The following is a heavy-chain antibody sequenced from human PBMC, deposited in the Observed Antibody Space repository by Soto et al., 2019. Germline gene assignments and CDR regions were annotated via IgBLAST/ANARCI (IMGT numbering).Heavy chain of an antibody. CDR2: VYHNGGA. Sequence: SETLSLTCTVSGVSIHNSHSVWAWIRQPPGKGLQFIASVYHNGGAHYNSSLTSRVTISIDTANNQVSLRMRSLTAADTAFYYCGRVVEGATRHTDPDSWGQGILVTVSS. D-gene: IGHD2-21*01. V-gene: IGHV4-39*01. CDR1: GVSIHNSHSV. CDR3: GRVVEGATRHTDPDS. J-gene: IGHJ5*01.